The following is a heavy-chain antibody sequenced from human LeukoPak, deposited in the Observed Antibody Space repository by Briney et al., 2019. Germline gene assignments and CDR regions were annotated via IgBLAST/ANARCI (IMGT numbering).Heavy chain of an antibody. Sequence: SETLSLTCTVSGGSISSSSYYWGWISQPPGKGLEWIGSIYYSGSTYYNPSLKSRVTISVDTSKNQFSLKLSSVTAADTAVYYCARLDYGDYRGAFDIWGQGTMVTVSS. CDR1: GGSISSSSYY. D-gene: IGHD4-17*01. J-gene: IGHJ3*02. V-gene: IGHV4-39*01. CDR2: IYYSGST. CDR3: ARLDYGDYRGAFDI.